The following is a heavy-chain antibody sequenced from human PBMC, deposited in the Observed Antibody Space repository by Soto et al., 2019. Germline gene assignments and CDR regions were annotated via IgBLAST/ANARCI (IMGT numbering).Heavy chain of an antibody. J-gene: IGHJ4*02. CDR3: AHRRDTMVRGVSAFDY. CDR1: GFSVSSFGVG. CDR2: ISWDDDY. V-gene: IGHV2-5*02. D-gene: IGHD3-10*01. Sequence: QITLKESGPTLVKPTQTLTLTCAFSGFSVSSFGVGVGWLRQPPGKALECLALISWDDDYRYSPSLKNRLTITKDTSRNQVVLTMTNMDPVDTATYYCAHRRDTMVRGVSAFDYWGQGTLVTVAS.